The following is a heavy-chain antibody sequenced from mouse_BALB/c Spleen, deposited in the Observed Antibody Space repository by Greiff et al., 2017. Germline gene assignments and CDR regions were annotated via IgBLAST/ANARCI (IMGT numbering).Heavy chain of an antibody. Sequence: EVMLVESGGGLVQPGGSRKLSCAASGFTFSSFGMHWVRQAPEKGLEWVAYISSGSSTIYYADTVKGRFTISRDNPKNTLFLQMTSLRSEDTAMYYCARGVTTVVAPGFDYWGQGTTLTVSS. CDR3: ARGVTTVVAPGFDY. CDR1: GFTFSSFG. V-gene: IGHV5-17*02. CDR2: ISSGSSTI. D-gene: IGHD1-1*01. J-gene: IGHJ2*01.